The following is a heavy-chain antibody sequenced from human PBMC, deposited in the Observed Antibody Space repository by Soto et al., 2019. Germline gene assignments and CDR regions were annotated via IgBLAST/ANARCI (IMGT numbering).Heavy chain of an antibody. V-gene: IGHV1-3*01. J-gene: IGHJ4*02. CDR2: INAGNGNT. Sequence: ASVKVSCKASGYTFTSYAMHWVHQAPGQRLEWMGWINAGNGNTKYSQKFQGRVTITRDTSASTAYMELSSLRSEDTAVYYCAKDYYDSSGYYPPALFFDYWAREPWSPSPQ. CDR3: AKDYYDSSGYYPPALFFDY. CDR1: GYTFTSYA. D-gene: IGHD3-22*01.